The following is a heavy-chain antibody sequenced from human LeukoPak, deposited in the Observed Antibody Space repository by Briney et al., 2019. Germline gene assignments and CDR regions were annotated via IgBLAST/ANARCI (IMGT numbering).Heavy chain of an antibody. CDR1: GVCFNGYY. D-gene: IGHD3-16*02. Sequence: SETLSLTCAGYGVCFNGYYWSWIRQPPGKGLEWMGEINYSGSTNYNPSLKSGLTISVDTYKNQFYLKLSSVTAADTAVYCCARHPRADYVWGSYRSKGYYFDYWGQGTLVTVSS. V-gene: IGHV4-34*01. CDR2: INYSGST. J-gene: IGHJ4*02. CDR3: ARHPRADYVWGSYRSKGYYFDY.